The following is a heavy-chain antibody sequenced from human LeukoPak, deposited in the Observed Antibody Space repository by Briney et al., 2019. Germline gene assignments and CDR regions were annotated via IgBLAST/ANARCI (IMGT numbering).Heavy chain of an antibody. Sequence: RSETLSLTCTVSGGSISSSSYYSGWIRQPPGKGLEWIGSIYYIGRAYYNPSLKSRVTISVDTSKNQFSLKLSSVTAADTAVYYCARQLGYCSSTSCYADKVDYWGQGTLVTVSS. D-gene: IGHD2-2*01. CDR3: ARQLGYCSSTSCYADKVDY. CDR2: IYYIGRA. J-gene: IGHJ4*02. V-gene: IGHV4-39*01. CDR1: GGSISSSSYY.